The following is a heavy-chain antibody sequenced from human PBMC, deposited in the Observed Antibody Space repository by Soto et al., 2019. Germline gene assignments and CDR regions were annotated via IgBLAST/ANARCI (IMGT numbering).Heavy chain of an antibody. V-gene: IGHV3-23*01. CDR2: ISGSGGNT. CDR3: AKREGDTGSFAYYYGMDV. CDR1: GFTFSSYA. Sequence: GGSLRLSCAASGFTFSSYAMSWVRQAPGKGLEWVSAISGSGGNTHYADSVKGRFTISRDNSKNTLYLQMNSLRAEDTAVYYCAKREGDTGSFAYYYGMDVCGQGTMVTVSS. J-gene: IGHJ6*02. D-gene: IGHD3-10*01.